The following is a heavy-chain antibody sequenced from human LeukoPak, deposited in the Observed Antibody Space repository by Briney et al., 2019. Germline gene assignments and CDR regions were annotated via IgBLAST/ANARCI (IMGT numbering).Heavy chain of an antibody. J-gene: IGHJ4*02. CDR3: AKDRSITMIVVVITTLGSFDY. CDR1: GFTFSSYW. V-gene: IGHV3-23*01. D-gene: IGHD3-22*01. CDR2: ISGSGGST. Sequence: GGSLRLSCAASGFTFSSYWMSWVRQAPGKGLEWVSAISGSGGSTYYADSVKGRFTISRDNSKNTLYLQMNSLRAEDTAVYYCAKDRSITMIVVVITTLGSFDYWGQGTLVTVSS.